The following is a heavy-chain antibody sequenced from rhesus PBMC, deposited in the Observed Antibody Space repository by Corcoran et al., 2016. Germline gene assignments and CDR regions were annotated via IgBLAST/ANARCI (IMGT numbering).Heavy chain of an antibody. J-gene: IGHJ6*01. D-gene: IGHD5-24*01. CDR1: GFTFSDHY. V-gene: IGHV3-184*01. CDR3: TRPGTSGYSFYYGLDS. Sequence: EVQLVESGGGLVQPGGSLRLSCAASGFTFSDHYMYWVRQVLGKGLEWVEFIKKNAYGGTAEYAPSVKGRFTISRDDSKSIAYRKMNSLKTEDTAVYYCTRPGTSGYSFYYGLDSWGQGVVVTVSS. CDR2: IKKNAYGGTA.